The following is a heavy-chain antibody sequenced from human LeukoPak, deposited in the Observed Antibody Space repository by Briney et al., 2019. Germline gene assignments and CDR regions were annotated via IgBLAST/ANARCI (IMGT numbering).Heavy chain of an antibody. Sequence: PSETRSPTCPVPGGSISSSYWSWIRQPPGKGLGWIGYIYYTGSTNYNPSLKSRVTMFVDMSKNQFSLRLSSVTAADTAVYYCARHRAYSSSSPFDYWGQGTLVTVSS. CDR1: GGSISSSY. D-gene: IGHD6-6*01. CDR3: ARHRAYSSSSPFDY. J-gene: IGHJ4*02. CDR2: IYYTGST. V-gene: IGHV4-59*08.